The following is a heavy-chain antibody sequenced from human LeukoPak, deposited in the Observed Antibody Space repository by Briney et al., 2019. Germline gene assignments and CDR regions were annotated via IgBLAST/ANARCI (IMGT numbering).Heavy chain of an antibody. CDR2: IWYDGNKK. V-gene: IGHV3-33*01. CDR3: AREFNYYDSSGYYNAQVPMDY. CDR1: GYTFSSHG. Sequence: GGSLRLSCAAAGYTFSSHGMHWVRQAPGKGLGWVALIWYDGNKKYYSESVKGRFTISRDNPKNTLYLQMNSLRAEDTAVYYCAREFNYYDSSGYYNAQVPMDYWGQGTLVTVSS. D-gene: IGHD3-22*01. J-gene: IGHJ4*02.